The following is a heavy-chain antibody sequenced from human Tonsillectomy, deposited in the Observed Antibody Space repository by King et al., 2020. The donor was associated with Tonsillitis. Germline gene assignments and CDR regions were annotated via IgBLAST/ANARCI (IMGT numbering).Heavy chain of an antibody. J-gene: IGHJ3*02. CDR2: IYYSGST. D-gene: IGHD3-22*01. CDR1: GGSISSGDYY. CDR3: VRDWPYYNDSSGYGEDAFDI. Sequence: QLQESGPGLVKPSQTLSLTCTVSGGSISSGDYYWSWIRQPPGKGLEWIGYIYYSGSTYYNPSLKSRVTISVDTCKNQFSLRLSSVTAADTAVYYCVRDWPYYNDSSGYGEDAFDIWGQGTMVTVSS. V-gene: IGHV4-30-4*01.